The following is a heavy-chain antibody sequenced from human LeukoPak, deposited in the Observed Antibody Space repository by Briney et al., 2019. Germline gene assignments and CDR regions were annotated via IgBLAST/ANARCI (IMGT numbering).Heavy chain of an antibody. D-gene: IGHD1-14*01. CDR1: GDTFTSCG. CDR2: ISAYNGNT. CDR3: ARSIAGNYPRDY. J-gene: IGHJ4*02. V-gene: IGHV1-18*01. Sequence: ASVKVSCKASGDTFTSCGISWVRQAPGQGLEWMGWISAYNGNTNYAQKLQGRVTMTTDTSTSTAYMELRSLRSDDTAVYYCARSIAGNYPRDYWGQGTLVTVSS.